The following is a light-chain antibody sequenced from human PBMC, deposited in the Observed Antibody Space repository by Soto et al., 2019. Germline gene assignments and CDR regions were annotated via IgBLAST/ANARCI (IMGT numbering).Light chain of an antibody. J-gene: IGKJ3*01. Sequence: EIVLTQSPGTLSLSPGERATLSCRASQSVSSSYLAWYQQKPGQAPRLLIYGASSRATGIPDRFSGSGSGTYFTLTISILEPEDFAVYYCQQYGSSPPLFTFGPGTKVDIK. CDR3: QQYGSSPPLFT. CDR2: GAS. V-gene: IGKV3-20*01. CDR1: QSVSSSY.